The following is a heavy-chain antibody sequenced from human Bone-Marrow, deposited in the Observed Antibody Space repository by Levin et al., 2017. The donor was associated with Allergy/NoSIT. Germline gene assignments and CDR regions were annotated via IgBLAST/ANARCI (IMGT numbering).Heavy chain of an antibody. D-gene: IGHD1-26*01. CDR2: IYNIGST. J-gene: IGHJ6*02. V-gene: IGHV4-38-2*02. Sequence: PGGSLRLSCTVSGFSISTGYYWGWIRQPPGKGLEWIASIYNIGSTFYNPSLKSRVTISADTSKNQFSLRLSSVTAADTAVYYCARDDVGSEFYYYGMDVWGQGTTVTVSS. CDR3: ARDDVGSEFYYYGMDV. CDR1: GFSISTGYY.